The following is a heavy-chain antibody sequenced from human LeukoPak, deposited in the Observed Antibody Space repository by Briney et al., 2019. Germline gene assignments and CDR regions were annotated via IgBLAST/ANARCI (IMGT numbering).Heavy chain of an antibody. D-gene: IGHD6-19*01. V-gene: IGHV3-33*01. CDR3: ARGAVADWATDY. CDR2: IWYDGSNK. CDR1: GFTFSSYG. J-gene: IGHJ4*02. Sequence: PGGSLRLSCAASGFTFSSYGMHWVRQAPGKGLEWMAVIWYDGSNKYYADSVKGRFTISRDNSKNTLYLQMNSLRAEDTAVYYCARGAVADWATDYWGQGTLVTVSS.